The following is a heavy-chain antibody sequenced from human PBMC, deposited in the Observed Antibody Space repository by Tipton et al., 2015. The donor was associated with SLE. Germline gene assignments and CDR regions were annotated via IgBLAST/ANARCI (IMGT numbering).Heavy chain of an antibody. CDR1: GFTFSNYS. CDR3: ARRHFGVVFISAFDI. J-gene: IGHJ3*02. D-gene: IGHD3-3*01. CDR2: ISSSSYYI. V-gene: IGHV3-21*03. Sequence: SLRLSCAVSGFTFSNYSMNWVRQAPGKGLEWVSSISSSSYYIYYADSVKGRFTISRDNAKKSLYLQMNSLRAEDTAVYYCARRHFGVVFISAFDIWGQGTMVTVSS.